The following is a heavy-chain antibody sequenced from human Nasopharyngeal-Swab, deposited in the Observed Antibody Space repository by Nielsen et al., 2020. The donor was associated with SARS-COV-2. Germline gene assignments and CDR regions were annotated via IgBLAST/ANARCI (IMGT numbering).Heavy chain of an antibody. J-gene: IGHJ5*02. CDR2: IIPIFGTA. D-gene: IGHD1-20*01. Sequence: SVKVSCKASGGTFSSYAISWVRQAPGQGLEWMGGIIPIFGTANYAQKFQGRVTITADESTSTAYMELSSLRSEDTAVYYCARSPDNWTAFDPWGQGTLVTVSS. CDR1: GGTFSSYA. CDR3: ARSPDNWTAFDP. V-gene: IGHV1-69*13.